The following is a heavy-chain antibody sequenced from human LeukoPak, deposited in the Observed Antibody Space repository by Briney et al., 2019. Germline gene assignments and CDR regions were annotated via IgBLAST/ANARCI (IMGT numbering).Heavy chain of an antibody. V-gene: IGHV3-23*01. CDR3: ARRSSGWSNKHFDY. CDR1: GFTFSSYA. Sequence: PGGSLRLSCAASGFTFSSYAMSWVRQAPGKGLEWVSAISGSGGSTYYADSVKGRFTISRDNSKNTLYLQMNSLRAEDTAVYYCARRSSGWSNKHFDYWGQGTLVTVSS. J-gene: IGHJ4*02. CDR2: ISGSGGST. D-gene: IGHD6-19*01.